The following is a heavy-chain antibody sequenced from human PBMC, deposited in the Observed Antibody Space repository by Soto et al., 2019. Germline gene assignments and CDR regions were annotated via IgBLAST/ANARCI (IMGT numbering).Heavy chain of an antibody. CDR3: ARVRMITAPFYYYYAMDV. J-gene: IGHJ6*02. CDR2: INHRGST. Sequence: PSETLSLTCAVYGGSFGTYYWSWIRQPPGKGLEWIGDINHRGSTNYSPSLKSRVTISVDTSKNQFSLKLTSVTAADTAMYYCARVRMITAPFYYYYAMDVWGQGTTVTVSS. D-gene: IGHD3-16*01. CDR1: GGSFGTYY. V-gene: IGHV4-34*01.